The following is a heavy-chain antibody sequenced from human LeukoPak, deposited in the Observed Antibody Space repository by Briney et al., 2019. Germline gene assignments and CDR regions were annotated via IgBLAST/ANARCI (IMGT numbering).Heavy chain of an antibody. CDR2: IRNEGRNK. J-gene: IGHJ4*02. CDR3: AKDASSSSSLGD. Sequence: PAGSLRLSCVASGFTLSAYAMHWARQAPGKGLEWVSLIRNEGRNKYYADSVKGRFTISRDISKNTLNLQMNSLRAEDTAVYYCAKDASSSSSLGDWGQGTLVTVSS. V-gene: IGHV3-30*02. CDR1: GFTLSAYA. D-gene: IGHD6-6*01.